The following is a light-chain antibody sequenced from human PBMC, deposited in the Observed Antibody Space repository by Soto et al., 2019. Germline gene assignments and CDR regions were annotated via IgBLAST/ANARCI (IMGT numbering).Light chain of an antibody. CDR1: HDISND. CDR3: LQDYSSPIT. Sequence: IHMTQSPSSLSASVGDTVTITCRASHDISNDLGLFQQKPGKAPKLLIYAASILQTGVPSRFSGSGSGSAFSLTITSLQPEDFATYYCLQDYSSPITFGQGTKVDIK. V-gene: IGKV1-6*01. J-gene: IGKJ1*01. CDR2: AAS.